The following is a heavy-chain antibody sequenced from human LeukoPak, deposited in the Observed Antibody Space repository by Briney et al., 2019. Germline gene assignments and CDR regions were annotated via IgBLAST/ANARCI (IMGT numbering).Heavy chain of an antibody. CDR1: GHTFTGYY. J-gene: IGHJ4*02. CDR3: ARSDDCSSTSCYTSIAAAGKIDY. D-gene: IGHD2-2*02. V-gene: IGHV1-2*02. Sequence: ASVKVSCKASGHTFTGYYMHWVRQVPGQGLEWMGWINPNSGGTNYAQKFQGRVTMTRDTSISTAYMELSRLRSDDTAVYYCARSDDCSSTSCYTSIAAAGKIDYWGQGTLVTVSS. CDR2: INPNSGGT.